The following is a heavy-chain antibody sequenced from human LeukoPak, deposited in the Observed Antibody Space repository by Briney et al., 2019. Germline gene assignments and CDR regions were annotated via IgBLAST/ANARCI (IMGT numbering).Heavy chain of an antibody. CDR3: ARDGDYYDSSGGEVWFDP. Sequence: GGSLRLSCAASGFTFDDYAMHWVRQAPGKGLEWVSGISWNSGSIGYADSVKGRFTISRDNAENSLYLQMNSLRAEDTAVYYCARDGDYYDSSGGEVWFDPWGQGTLVTVSS. CDR1: GFTFDDYA. CDR2: ISWNSGSI. J-gene: IGHJ5*02. V-gene: IGHV3-9*01. D-gene: IGHD3-22*01.